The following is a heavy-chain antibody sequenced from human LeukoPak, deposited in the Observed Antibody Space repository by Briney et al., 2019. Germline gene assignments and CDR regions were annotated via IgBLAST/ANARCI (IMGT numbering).Heavy chain of an antibody. CDR3: ATTVFGMTTAISYFDY. V-gene: IGHV1-24*01. Sequence: ASVKVPCKVSGYSLTELSIHWVRQAPGKGLEWMGGFDPEDGDTIYAQKFQGRVTMTEDTSTDTAYMELRSLRSEDTAVYYCATTVFGMTTAISYFDYWGQGTLVTVSS. J-gene: IGHJ4*02. D-gene: IGHD4-11*01. CDR1: GYSLTELS. CDR2: FDPEDGDT.